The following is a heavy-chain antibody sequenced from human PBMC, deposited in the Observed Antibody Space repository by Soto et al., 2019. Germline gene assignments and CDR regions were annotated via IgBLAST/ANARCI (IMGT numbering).Heavy chain of an antibody. CDR1: GFSLSTSGVG. D-gene: IGHD1-26*01. Sequence: QITLKESGPTLVKPTQTLTLTCTFSGFSLSTSGVGVGWIRQPPGKALEWLALIYCDDDKRYSPSLKSRLTIPKDTSKNQVVLTRPNMDPVDTAPYYCAHIVGAPNWFDPWGQGTLVTVSS. CDR3: AHIVGAPNWFDP. J-gene: IGHJ5*02. V-gene: IGHV2-5*02. CDR2: IYCDDDK.